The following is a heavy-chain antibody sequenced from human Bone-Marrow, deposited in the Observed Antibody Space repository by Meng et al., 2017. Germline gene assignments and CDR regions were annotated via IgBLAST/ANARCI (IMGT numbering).Heavy chain of an antibody. CDR2: MNPNTGNT. D-gene: IGHD2-15*01. V-gene: IGHV1-8*03. CDR1: GYTFTRYA. J-gene: IGHJ6*02. CDR3: ARAHRAVIVVGATPGYYYYGMDD. Sequence: ASVKVSCKASGYTFTRYAINWVRQATGQGLEWMGWMNPNTGNTAYAQKFQGRVTFTRNTSRSTVYMELSSLTSDDTGVYYCARAHRAVIVVGATPGYYYYGMDDWGQGTTVTVS.